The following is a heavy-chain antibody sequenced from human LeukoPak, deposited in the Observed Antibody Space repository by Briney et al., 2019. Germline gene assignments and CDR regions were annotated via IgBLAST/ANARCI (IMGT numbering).Heavy chain of an antibody. D-gene: IGHD3-9*01. V-gene: IGHV3-9*01. J-gene: IGHJ4*02. Sequence: GGSLRLSCAASGFTFDDYAMHWVRQAPGKGLEWVSGISWNSGSIGYADSVKGRFTISRDNAKNSLYLQMNSLRAEDTALYYCAKDDILTAWGQGTLVTVSS. CDR3: AKDDILTA. CDR1: GFTFDDYA. CDR2: ISWNSGSI.